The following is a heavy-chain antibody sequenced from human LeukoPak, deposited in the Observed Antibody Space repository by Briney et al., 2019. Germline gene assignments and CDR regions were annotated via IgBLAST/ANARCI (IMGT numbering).Heavy chain of an antibody. CDR3: SRIVGATNYY. D-gene: IGHD1-26*01. Sequence: PGGSLRLSCAASGFIFKHVWMTWVRQAPGKGLEWVGRIKSRTDGDTTDYAAPVTGKFINSRDDSKNTLYLQMNSLKTEDTAVYYCSRIVGATNYYWGQGTLVTVSS. J-gene: IGHJ4*02. V-gene: IGHV3-15*01. CDR1: GFIFKHVW. CDR2: IKSRTDGDTT.